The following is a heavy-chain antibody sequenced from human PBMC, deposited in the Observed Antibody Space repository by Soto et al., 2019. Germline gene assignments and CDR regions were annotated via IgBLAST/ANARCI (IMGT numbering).Heavy chain of an antibody. D-gene: IGHD3-22*01. J-gene: IGHJ6*02. V-gene: IGHV4-39*01. Sequence: SETLSLTCTVSGGSISSSSYYWGWIRQPPGKGLEWIGSIYYSGSTYYNPSLKSRVTISVDTSKNQFSLKLSSVTAADTAVYYCARAYDSSGYYYGDYYYGMDVWGQGTTVTVSS. CDR2: IYYSGST. CDR1: GGSISSSSYY. CDR3: ARAYDSSGYYYGDYYYGMDV.